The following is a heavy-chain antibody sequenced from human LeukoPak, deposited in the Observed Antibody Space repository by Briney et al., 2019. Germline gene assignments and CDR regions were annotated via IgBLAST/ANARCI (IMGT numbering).Heavy chain of an antibody. J-gene: IGHJ4*02. Sequence: PGGSLRLSCAASGFTFSDYYMSWIRQAPGKGLEWVSYISSSYIYYADSVKGRFTISRDNAKNSLYLQMNSLRAEDTAVYYCARDWFHAIDYWGQGTLVTVSS. V-gene: IGHV3-11*06. CDR3: ARDWFHAIDY. CDR1: GFTFSDYY. CDR2: ISSSYI. D-gene: IGHD2/OR15-2a*01.